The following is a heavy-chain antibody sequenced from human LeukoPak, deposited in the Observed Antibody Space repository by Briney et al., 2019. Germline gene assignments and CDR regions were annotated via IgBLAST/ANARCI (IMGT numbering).Heavy chain of an antibody. CDR3: ASKGDATSTRDLEY. CDR2: ITANGGKL. CDR1: GFTFSNYG. D-gene: IGHD1-1*01. V-gene: IGHV3-23*01. J-gene: IGHJ4*02. Sequence: PGGSLRLSCAASGFTFSNYGMSWVRQAPGKGLEWVSGITANGGKLYYADSVKGRFTVSRDNSKNTLYLQMNSLRVEDTAEYYCASKGDATSTRDLEYWGQGTLVTVSS.